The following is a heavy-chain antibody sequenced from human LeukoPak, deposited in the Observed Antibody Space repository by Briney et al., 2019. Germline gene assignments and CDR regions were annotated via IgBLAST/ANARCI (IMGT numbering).Heavy chain of an antibody. CDR2: INWNGGRT. CDR3: ARSPTMVRGVIHYYYYMDV. Sequence: GALRLSCAASGFPFDDYGMSWVRQAPGKGLEWVSGINWNGGRTGYADSVKGGFTISRDNAKNSLYLQMNSLRAEDTALYYCARSPTMVRGVIHYYYYMDVWGKGTTVTVSS. V-gene: IGHV3-20*04. J-gene: IGHJ6*03. CDR1: GFPFDDYG. D-gene: IGHD3-10*01.